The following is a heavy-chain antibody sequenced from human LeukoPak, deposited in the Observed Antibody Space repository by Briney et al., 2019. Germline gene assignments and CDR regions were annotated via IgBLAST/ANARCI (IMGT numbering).Heavy chain of an antibody. Sequence: GGSLRLSCAASGFTFSNYAMSWVRQAPGKGLEWVGRIKSKTDGGTTDYAAPVKGRFIISRDDSRNTLYLQMNSLKTEDAAVYYCTTETSSRDDYWGQGTLVTVSS. J-gene: IGHJ4*02. CDR3: TTETSSRDDY. CDR2: IKSKTDGGTT. V-gene: IGHV3-15*01. CDR1: GFTFSNYA. D-gene: IGHD2-2*01.